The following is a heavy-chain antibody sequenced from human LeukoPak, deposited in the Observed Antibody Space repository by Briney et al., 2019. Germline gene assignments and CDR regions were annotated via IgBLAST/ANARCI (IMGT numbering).Heavy chain of an antibody. D-gene: IGHD6-19*01. V-gene: IGHV3-23*01. CDR3: AKDRIAVAGRAL. J-gene: IGHJ4*02. CDR2: ISGSGGST. Sequence: QAGGSLRLSXATSGFTFSSYAMSWVRQAPGKGLEWVSAISGSGGSTYYADSVKGRFTISRDNSKNTLYLQMNSLRAEDTAVYYCAKDRIAVAGRALWGQGTLVTVSS. CDR1: GFTFSSYA.